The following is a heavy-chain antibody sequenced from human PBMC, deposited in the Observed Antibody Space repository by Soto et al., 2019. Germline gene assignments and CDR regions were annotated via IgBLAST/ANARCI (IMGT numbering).Heavy chain of an antibody. CDR2: IRSKPNNYAT. D-gene: IGHD3-3*01. Sequence: EVQLVESGGGLVQPGGSLKLSCAASGFTFSGSAMHWVRQASGKGLEWVGRIRSKPNNYATAYGASVKGRFTISKDDSKNTAYLQMSSLNTEDTAVYYCSRQDFDFWSGKPQYYMDRWGKGTTVTVSS. V-gene: IGHV3-73*01. CDR3: SRQDFDFWSGKPQYYMDR. CDR1: GFTFSGSA. J-gene: IGHJ6*03.